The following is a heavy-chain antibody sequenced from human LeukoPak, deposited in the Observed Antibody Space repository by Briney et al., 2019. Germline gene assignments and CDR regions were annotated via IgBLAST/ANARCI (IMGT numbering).Heavy chain of an antibody. CDR1: GFTFSDSA. D-gene: IGHD3-22*01. CDR2: VRKKADNYAT. J-gene: IGHJ4*02. V-gene: IGHV3-73*01. CDR3: VPTYFSDSSTFYPNY. Sequence: GGSLRLSCAAFGFTFSDSAMHWVRQASGKGLEWVGRVRKKADNYATAYAASVKGRFTISRDDSKNTAYLQMNSLKTEDTAVYYCVPTYFSDSSTFYPNYWGQGTLVTVSS.